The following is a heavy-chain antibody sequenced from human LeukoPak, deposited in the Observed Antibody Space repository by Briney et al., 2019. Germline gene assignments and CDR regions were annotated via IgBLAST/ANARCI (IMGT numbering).Heavy chain of an antibody. J-gene: IGHJ4*02. CDR1: GFTFSSYS. CDR2: ISGSSSTI. CDR3: ARDPTPDY. V-gene: IGHV3-48*02. Sequence: GGSLRLSCVASGFTFSSYSMNWVRQAPGKGLEWVSYISGSSSTIYYADSVKGRFTISRDNAKNSLYLQINSLRDEDTAVYYCARDPTPDYWGQGTLVTVSS.